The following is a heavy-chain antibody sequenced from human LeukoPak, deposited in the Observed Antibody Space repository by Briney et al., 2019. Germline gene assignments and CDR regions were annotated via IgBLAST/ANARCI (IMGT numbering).Heavy chain of an antibody. V-gene: IGHV3-23*01. CDR3: AKALLSYSSFFDY. CDR2: ISGTGDTT. CDR1: GFTFSTYV. Sequence: GGSLRLSCAASGFTFSTYVMSWVRQAPGKGLEWVSTISGTGDTTYYADSVKGRFTISRDNSKNTLYLQMNSLRAEDTAVYYCAKALLSYSSFFDYWGQGTLFTVSS. J-gene: IGHJ4*02. D-gene: IGHD6-6*01.